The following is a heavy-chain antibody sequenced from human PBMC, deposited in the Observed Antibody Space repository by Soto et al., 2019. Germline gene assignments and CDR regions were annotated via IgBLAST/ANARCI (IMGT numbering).Heavy chain of an antibody. CDR3: AIGLQRADL. Sequence: GGSLRTSCAVSGFTVTDQYVNWVRQAPGKGLEWVSVIYIGGATYYRDSVQGRFTLSRDPSDNSVSLHMNNPTVADTAVYFCAIGLQRADLWGLGTLVTVSS. CDR1: GFTVTDQY. D-gene: IGHD6-25*01. V-gene: IGHV3-53*01. CDR2: IYIGGAT. J-gene: IGHJ5*02.